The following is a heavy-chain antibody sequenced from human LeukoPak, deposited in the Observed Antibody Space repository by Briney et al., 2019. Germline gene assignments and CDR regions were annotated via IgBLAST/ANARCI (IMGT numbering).Heavy chain of an antibody. D-gene: IGHD5-18*01. CDR2: INAGNGNT. CDR1: GYTFTSYA. J-gene: IGHJ3*02. Sequence: GASVKVSCKASGYTFTSYAMHWVRQAPGQRLEWMGWINAGNGNTKYSQKFQGRVTITRDTSASTAYVELSSLRSEDTAVYYCARVGAGVYSYGSGDAFDIWGQGTMVTVSS. V-gene: IGHV1-3*01. CDR3: ARVGAGVYSYGSGDAFDI.